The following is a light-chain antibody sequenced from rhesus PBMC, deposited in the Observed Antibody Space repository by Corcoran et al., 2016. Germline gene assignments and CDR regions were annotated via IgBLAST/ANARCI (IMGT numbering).Light chain of an antibody. CDR3: CSYTPSSYS. CDR1: SSAVGVYNY. J-gene: IGLJ1*01. Sequence: QSAPTQPPSVSGCPGQSVTISCTGTSSAVGVYNYVSWYQQHPGKAPKLMIHEVSERPSGVSDRFSGSKSGNTASLTISGLQAEDDSDYYCCSYTPSSYSFGAGNRLTVL. V-gene: IGLV2S7*01. CDR2: EVS.